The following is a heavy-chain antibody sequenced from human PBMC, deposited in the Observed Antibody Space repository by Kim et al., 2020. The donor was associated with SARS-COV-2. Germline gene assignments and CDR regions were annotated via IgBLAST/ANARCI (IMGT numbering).Heavy chain of an antibody. CDR1: GFTFGDYA. CDR3: TPYYDILIGYYRDYYFYGMDV. J-gene: IGHJ6*02. CDR2: IRMKVHGATT. D-gene: IGHD3-9*01. V-gene: IGHV3-49*01. Sequence: GGSLRLSCTGSGFTFGDYAMSWLRQAPGKGLEWVGFIRMKVHGATTEYTASVKGRFTISRDDSRSIAYLQMNSLKIEDTAVYYCTPYYDILIGYYRDYYFYGMDVWGQGTTVIVSS.